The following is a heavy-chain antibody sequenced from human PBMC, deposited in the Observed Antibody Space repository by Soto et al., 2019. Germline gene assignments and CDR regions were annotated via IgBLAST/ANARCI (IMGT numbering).Heavy chain of an antibody. D-gene: IGHD2-15*01. Sequence: EIQLVESGGGLVQPGGSLRLSCAASGFTFSSYSLTWVRQAPGKGLEWVSYISIIGSMTYYTESVKGRFSISRDNAKNSLFMQMKILRAEDTVVYYCARERGCSGGSCYQFDYWGQGTLVTVSS. CDR2: ISIIGSMT. V-gene: IGHV3-48*01. CDR3: ARERGCSGGSCYQFDY. J-gene: IGHJ4*02. CDR1: GFTFSSYS.